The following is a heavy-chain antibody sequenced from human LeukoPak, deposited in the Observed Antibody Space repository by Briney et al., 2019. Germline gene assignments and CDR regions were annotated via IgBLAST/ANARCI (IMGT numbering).Heavy chain of an antibody. Sequence: PGGSLRLSCAASGFTFDDYAMHWVRQAPGKGLEWVSGISWNSGSIGYADSVKGRFTISRDNAKNSLYLQMNSLRAEDTAVYYCAKSKDIVVVVAVGYDYWGQGTLVAVSS. D-gene: IGHD2-15*01. J-gene: IGHJ4*02. CDR2: ISWNSGSI. CDR3: AKSKDIVVVVAVGYDY. V-gene: IGHV3-9*01. CDR1: GFTFDDYA.